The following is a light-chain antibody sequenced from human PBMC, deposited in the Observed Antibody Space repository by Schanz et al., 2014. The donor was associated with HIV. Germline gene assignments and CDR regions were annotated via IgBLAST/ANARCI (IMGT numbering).Light chain of an antibody. J-gene: IGKJ2*01. V-gene: IGKV1-8*01. CDR1: QDIRTY. CDR2: SAS. Sequence: AIRITQSPSSLSASPGDRVTITCRASQDIRTYLAWFQLKPGRAPKLLIYSASRLQTGVPSTFSGTGSGTEFTLTISSLQPDDFATYFCQQSHTYPYTFGQGTRLEIK. CDR3: QQSHTYPYT.